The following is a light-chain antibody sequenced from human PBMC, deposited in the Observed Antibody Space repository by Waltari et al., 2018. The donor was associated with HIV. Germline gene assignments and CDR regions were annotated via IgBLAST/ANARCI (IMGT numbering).Light chain of an antibody. Sequence: SSELTQEPPVSVALGPAVSITSQGDIHRSYLASWYQQKPGQAPVLVIYGKNNRPSGIPDRFSGSSSGNTASLTITGAQAEDEADYYCNSRDSSGNHLVFGGGTKLTVL. CDR1: IHRSYL. V-gene: IGLV3-19*01. CDR2: GKN. J-gene: IGLJ3*02. CDR3: NSRDSSGNHLV.